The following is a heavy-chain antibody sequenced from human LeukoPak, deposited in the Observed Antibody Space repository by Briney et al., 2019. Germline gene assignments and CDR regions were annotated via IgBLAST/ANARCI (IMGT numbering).Heavy chain of an antibody. CDR1: GYSFTNSW. CDR2: IYPGDSDT. J-gene: IGHJ4*02. CDR3: ARRLISGYYYYFDY. V-gene: IGHV5-51*01. Sequence: GESLKISCKGSGYSFTNSWIAWVRQMPGKGLDWMGIIYPGDSDTKYSPSFQGQVTISADKSIGTAYLQWSSLKASDTAMYYCARRLISGYYYYFDYWGQGTLVTVSS. D-gene: IGHD3-22*01.